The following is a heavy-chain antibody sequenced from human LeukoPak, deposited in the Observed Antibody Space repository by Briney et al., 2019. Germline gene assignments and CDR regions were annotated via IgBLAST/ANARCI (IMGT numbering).Heavy chain of an antibody. D-gene: IGHD3-10*01. Sequence: GGSLRLSCAASGFTFSTYNMNWVCQAPGKGLEWVSYISSSSSTIYYADSVKGRFTISRDNAKNSLYLQMNSLRAEDTAVYYCARANMVRGVGSFFDRNWFDPWGQGTLVTVSS. V-gene: IGHV3-48*01. CDR2: ISSSSSTI. CDR3: ARANMVRGVGSFFDRNWFDP. CDR1: GFTFSTYN. J-gene: IGHJ5*02.